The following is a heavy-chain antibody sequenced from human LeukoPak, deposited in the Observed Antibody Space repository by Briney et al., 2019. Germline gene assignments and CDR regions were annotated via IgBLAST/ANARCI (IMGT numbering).Heavy chain of an antibody. V-gene: IGHV3-23*01. CDR3: AKRAYYYDSSGYQYYFDY. D-gene: IGHD3-22*01. CDR2: ISGSGGST. CDR1: GFTFSSYA. Sequence: GGSLRLSCAASGFTFSSYAMSWVRQAPGKGLAWVSAISGSGGSTYYADSVKGRFTISRDNSKNTPYLEMNSLRAEDTAVYYCAKRAYYYDSSGYQYYFDYWGQGTLVTVSS. J-gene: IGHJ4*02.